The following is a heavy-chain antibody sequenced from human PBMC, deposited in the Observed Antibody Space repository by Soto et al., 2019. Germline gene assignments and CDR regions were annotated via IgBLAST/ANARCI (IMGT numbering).Heavy chain of an antibody. CDR3: ARDRAEWELGGFDP. CDR2: IYSGGST. CDR1: GFTVSSNY. V-gene: IGHV3-53*01. D-gene: IGHD1-26*01. J-gene: IGHJ5*02. Sequence: EVPLVESGGGLIQPGGSLRLSCAASGFTVSSNYMSWVRQAPGKGLEWVSVIYSGGSTYYADSVKGRFTISRDNSKNTLYLQMNSLRAEDTAVYYCARDRAEWELGGFDPWGQGTLVTVSS.